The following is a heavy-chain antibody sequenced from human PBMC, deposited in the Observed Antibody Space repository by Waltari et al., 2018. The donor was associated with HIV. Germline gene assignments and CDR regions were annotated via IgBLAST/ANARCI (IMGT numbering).Heavy chain of an antibody. CDR1: GYTFTASF. CDR2: IIPNSGVT. J-gene: IGHJ4*02. D-gene: IGHD6-19*01. Sequence: QVQLVQSGAEVKKPGASVSVSCKASGYTFTASFIHWVRQAPGQGLEWMGWIIPNSGVTNFAQKFQGRVSMTRDTSISTAYMELSTLRSDDTAVYYCARGGLVSGTDYWGQGTLVTVSS. CDR3: ARGGLVSGTDY. V-gene: IGHV1-2*02.